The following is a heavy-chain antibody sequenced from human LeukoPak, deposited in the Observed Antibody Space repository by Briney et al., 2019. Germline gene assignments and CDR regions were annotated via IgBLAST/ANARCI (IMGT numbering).Heavy chain of an antibody. V-gene: IGHV3-15*07. D-gene: IGHD3-3*01. CDR1: GFTFSSYA. Sequence: GGSLRLSCAASGFTFSSYAMHWVRQAPGKGLEWVGRIKSKTDGGTTDYAAPVKGRFTISRDDSKNTLYLQMNSLKTEDTAVYYCATDRQHYDFWSGYWLWGQGTLVTVSS. CDR3: ATDRQHYDFWSGYWL. CDR2: IKSKTDGGTT. J-gene: IGHJ4*02.